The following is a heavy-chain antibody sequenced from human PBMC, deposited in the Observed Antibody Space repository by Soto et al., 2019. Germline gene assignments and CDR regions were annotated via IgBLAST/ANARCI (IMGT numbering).Heavy chain of an antibody. J-gene: IGHJ6*02. CDR3: AKERAAGAYYYYYGMDV. V-gene: IGHV3-30*18. D-gene: IGHD6-13*01. CDR2: MSFDGSNK. CDR1: GFTFRSYG. Sequence: GGSLRLSCAASGFTFRSYGMHWVRQAPGKGLEWVADMSFDGSNKYYADSVKGRFTISRDNSKNTLSLQMNSLRAGDTAVYYCAKERAAGAYYYYYGMDVWGQGTTVTVSS.